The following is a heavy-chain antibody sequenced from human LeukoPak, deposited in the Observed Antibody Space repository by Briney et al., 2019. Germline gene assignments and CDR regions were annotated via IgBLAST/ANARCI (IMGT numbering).Heavy chain of an antibody. V-gene: IGHV1-69*10. Sequence: ASVKVSCKASGGTFTSYAISWVRQAPGQGLEWVGWISAYNGETNYAQTFQSRGTITADKSTSTAYMGLSSLRSEDTAVYYCASSVSTAAGLPTSVEGPYYYYYYYMDVWGKGTTVTVSS. CDR3: ASSVSTAAGLPTSVEGPYYYYYYYMDV. CDR1: GGTFTSYA. CDR2: ISAYNGET. D-gene: IGHD6-13*01. J-gene: IGHJ6*03.